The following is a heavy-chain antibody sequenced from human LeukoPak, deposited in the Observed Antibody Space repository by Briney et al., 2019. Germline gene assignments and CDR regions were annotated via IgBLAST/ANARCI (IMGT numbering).Heavy chain of an antibody. V-gene: IGHV3-9*01. CDR1: GFTFDDYA. J-gene: IGHJ4*02. CDR3: AKDIGFEVLRYFDY. CDR2: ISWNSGSI. Sequence: SLRLSCAASGFTFDDYAMHWVRQAPGKGLEWVSGISWNSGSIGYADSVKGRFTTSRDNAKNSLYLQMNSLRAEDTALYYCAKDIGFEVLRYFDYWGQGTLVTVSS. D-gene: IGHD3-9*01.